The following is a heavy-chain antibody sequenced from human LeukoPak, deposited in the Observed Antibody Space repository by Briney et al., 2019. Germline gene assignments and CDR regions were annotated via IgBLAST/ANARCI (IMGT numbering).Heavy chain of an antibody. J-gene: IGHJ4*02. CDR3: ATGYLRLDY. V-gene: IGHV4-39*05. D-gene: IGHD6-13*01. Sequence: SETPSLTCSVSGGSIISRDHYWDWIRQPPGKGLQWIGSIYYTGSTYYNPSVEGRVTISVDTSKNQFSLDLGSVTAADTAVYYCATGYLRLDYWGQGSLVTVSS. CDR1: GGSIISRDHY. CDR2: IYYTGST.